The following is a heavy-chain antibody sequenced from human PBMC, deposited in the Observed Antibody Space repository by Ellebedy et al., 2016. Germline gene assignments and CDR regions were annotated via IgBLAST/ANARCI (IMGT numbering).Heavy chain of an antibody. CDR3: ARPDVDTALNLANPRGGWYFDL. CDR1: GGSFSGYY. Sequence: SETLSLXXAVYGGSFSGYYWSWIRQPPGKGLEWIGEINHSGSTNYNPSLKSRVTISVDTSKNQFSLKLSSVTAADTAVYYCARPDVDTALNLANPRGGWYFDLWGRGTLVTVSS. J-gene: IGHJ2*01. CDR2: INHSGST. D-gene: IGHD5-18*01. V-gene: IGHV4-34*01.